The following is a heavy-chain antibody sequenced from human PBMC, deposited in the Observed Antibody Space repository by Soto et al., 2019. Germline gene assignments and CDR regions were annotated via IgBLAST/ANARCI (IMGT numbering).Heavy chain of an antibody. CDR1: GFTFTNYW. J-gene: IGHJ4*02. Sequence: GGSLRLSCAASGFTFTNYWMHWVRQVPGKGLVWVSRIDGVGTGTSYTDAVRGRLTISRDNAENTLYLQMNSMRAEDTAVSYCTTVFDYWGPGTPVTVSS. CDR2: IDGVGTGT. V-gene: IGHV3-74*01. CDR3: TTVFDY.